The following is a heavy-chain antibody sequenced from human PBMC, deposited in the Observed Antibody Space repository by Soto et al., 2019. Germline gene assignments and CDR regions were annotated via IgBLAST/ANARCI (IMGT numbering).Heavy chain of an antibody. Sequence: QVQLVESGGGVVQPGGSLRLSCAASGFTFGRHGMHWVRQAPGKGLEWVAVIGSDGRRASYADSVKGRFTISRDNGQNTLYLQMRGLRAEETAVYYCAGDDDYGDNGLDYWGQGTLVTVSS. J-gene: IGHJ4*02. CDR3: AGDDDYGDNGLDY. CDR2: IGSDGRRA. D-gene: IGHD4-17*01. V-gene: IGHV3-33*01. CDR1: GFTFGRHG.